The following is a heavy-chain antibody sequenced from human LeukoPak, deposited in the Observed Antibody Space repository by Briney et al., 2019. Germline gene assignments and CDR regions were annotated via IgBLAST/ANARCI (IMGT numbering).Heavy chain of an antibody. CDR2: ISSSSHI. J-gene: IGHJ4*02. CDR1: GFTFSSYS. CDR3: ARGRGLPGPLDY. D-gene: IGHD3-10*01. Sequence: PGTSLRLSCAASGFTFSSYSMDWVRQAPGKGLEWVSSISSSSHIYYADSVKGRFTISRDNAKNSLYLQMNSLRAEDTAVYYCARGRGLPGPLDYWGQGTLVTVSS. V-gene: IGHV3-21*01.